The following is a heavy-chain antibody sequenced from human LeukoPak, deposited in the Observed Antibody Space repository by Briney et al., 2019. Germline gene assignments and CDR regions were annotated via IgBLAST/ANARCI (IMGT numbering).Heavy chain of an antibody. CDR2: IIPIFGTV. J-gene: IGHJ5*02. CDR1: GGTFRSYA. CDR3: ARYFYDSRGYTNWFDP. Sequence: SVKVSCKASGGTFRSYAISWVQQAPGQGLEWMGGIIPIFGTVKYAQKFQGRVTITADESTNTAYMELSSLRSEDTAMYFCARYFYDSRGYTNWFDPWGQGTLVTVSS. V-gene: IGHV1-69*01. D-gene: IGHD3-22*01.